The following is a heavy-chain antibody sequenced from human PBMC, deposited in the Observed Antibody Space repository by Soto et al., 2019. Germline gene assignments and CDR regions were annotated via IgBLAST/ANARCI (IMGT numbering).Heavy chain of an antibody. CDR3: ARVPGIAAAGNSGWFDP. J-gene: IGHJ5*02. Sequence: ASVKVSCKASGYTFTSYDINWVRQATGRGLEWMGWMNPNSGNTGYAQKFQGRVTMTRNTSISTAYMELSSLRSEDTAVYYCARVPGIAAAGNSGWFDPWGQGTLVTVSS. CDR1: GYTFTSYD. CDR2: MNPNSGNT. D-gene: IGHD6-13*01. V-gene: IGHV1-8*01.